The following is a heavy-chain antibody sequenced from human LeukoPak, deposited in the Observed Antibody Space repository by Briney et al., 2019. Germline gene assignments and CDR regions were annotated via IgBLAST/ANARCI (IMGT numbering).Heavy chain of an antibody. D-gene: IGHD5-24*01. CDR2: IYYSGST. J-gene: IGHJ4*02. Sequence: SETLSLTCTVSGGSISTYHWSWIRQPPGKGLEWIVNIYYSGSTNYNPSLKSRVTISVDTSKNQFSLKLSSVTAADTAVYYCARGLRSRDGYNYDYFDDWGQGTLVTVSS. V-gene: IGHV4-59*01. CDR3: ARGLRSRDGYNYDYFDD. CDR1: GGSISTYH.